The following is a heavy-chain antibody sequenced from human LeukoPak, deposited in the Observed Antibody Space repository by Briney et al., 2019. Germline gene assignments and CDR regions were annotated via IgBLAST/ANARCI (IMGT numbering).Heavy chain of an antibody. CDR2: TYYSGST. D-gene: IGHD6-25*01. V-gene: IGHV4-39*01. CDR3: ARQQAATGAFDP. J-gene: IGHJ5*02. Sequence: SETLSLTCTVSGGSISSSSYYWGWIRQPPGKGLEWIGSTYYSGSTYYNPSLKSRVTISVDTSKNQFSLKLSSVTAADTAVYYCARQQAATGAFDPWGQGTLVTVSS. CDR1: GGSISSSSYY.